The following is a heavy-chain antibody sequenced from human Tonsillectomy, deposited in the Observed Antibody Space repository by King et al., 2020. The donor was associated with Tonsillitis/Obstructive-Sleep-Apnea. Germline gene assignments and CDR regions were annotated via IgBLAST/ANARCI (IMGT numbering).Heavy chain of an antibody. J-gene: IGHJ3*02. CDR1: GGSISSYY. V-gene: IGHV4-59*01. CDR3: AREGAVMNAFYI. Sequence: QLQESGPGLVKPSETLSLTCTVSGGSISSYYWSWIRQPPGKGLEWIGYIYYSGGTNYNSSLKSRVTVSVDTSKNQVSLKLSSVTAADTAVYYCAREGAVMNAFYIWGQGTMVTVSS. D-gene: IGHD2-8*01. CDR2: IYYSGGT.